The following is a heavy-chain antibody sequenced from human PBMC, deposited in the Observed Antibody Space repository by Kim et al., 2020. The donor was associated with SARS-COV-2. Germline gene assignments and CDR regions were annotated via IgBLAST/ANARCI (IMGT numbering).Heavy chain of an antibody. D-gene: IGHD3-3*01. CDR3: AKRDFWSAIPVGYYYYGMDV. CDR1: GFTFSSYG. Sequence: GGSLRLSCAASGFTFSSYGMHWVRQAPGKGLEWVAVISYDGSNKYYADSVKGRFTISRDNSKNTLYLQMNSLRAEDTAVYYCAKRDFWSAIPVGYYYYGMDVWGQGTTVTVSS. V-gene: IGHV3-30*18. CDR2: ISYDGSNK. J-gene: IGHJ6*02.